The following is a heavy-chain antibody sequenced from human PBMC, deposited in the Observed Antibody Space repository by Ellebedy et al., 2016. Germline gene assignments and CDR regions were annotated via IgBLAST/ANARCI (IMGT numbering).Heavy chain of an antibody. CDR1: GGSFSGYY. V-gene: IGHV4-34*01. CDR2: INHSGST. J-gene: IGHJ4*02. Sequence: SETLSLTCAVYGGSFSGYYWSWIRQPPGKGLEWIGEINHSGSTNYNTSLKSRVTISVDTSKNQFSLKLSSVTAADTAVYYCARGRDLRGDHDYWGQGTLVTVSS. CDR3: ARGRDLRGDHDY. D-gene: IGHD2-21*01.